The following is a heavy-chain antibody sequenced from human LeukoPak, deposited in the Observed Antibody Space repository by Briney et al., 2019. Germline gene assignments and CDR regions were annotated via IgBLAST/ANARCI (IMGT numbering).Heavy chain of an antibody. CDR1: GYTFTSSD. J-gene: IGHJ6*02. V-gene: IGHV1-8*01. CDR3: ARSLHYDFWSGYSYYYYYGMDV. Sequence: ASVKVSCKASGYTFTSSDINWVRQATGQGLEWMGWMNPNSGNTGYAQKFQGRVTMTRNTSISTAYMELSSLRSEDTAVYYCARSLHYDFWSGYSYYYYYGMDVWGQGTTVTVSS. D-gene: IGHD3-3*01. CDR2: MNPNSGNT.